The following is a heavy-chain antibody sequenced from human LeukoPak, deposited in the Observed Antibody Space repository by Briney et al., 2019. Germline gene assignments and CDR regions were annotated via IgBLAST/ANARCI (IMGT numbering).Heavy chain of an antibody. CDR3: ARLLTDDSSGYSRFQYAYYFDY. V-gene: IGHV1-2*02. Sequence: ASVKVSCKASGYTFTGYYMHWVRQAPGQGLEWMGWINPNSGGTNYAQKFQGRVTMTRDTSISTAYLQWSSLKASDTAMYYCARLLTDDSSGYSRFQYAYYFDYWGQGTLVTVSS. J-gene: IGHJ4*02. D-gene: IGHD3-22*01. CDR2: INPNSGGT. CDR1: GYTFTGYY.